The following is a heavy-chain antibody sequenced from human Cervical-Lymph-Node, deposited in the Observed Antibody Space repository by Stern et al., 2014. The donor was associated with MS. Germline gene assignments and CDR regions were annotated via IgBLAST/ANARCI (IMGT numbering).Heavy chain of an antibody. V-gene: IGHV3-30*04. CDR3: VRGSGWYTEYYFDY. CDR1: GFTFSNYA. Sequence: VQLVQSGGGVVQPGRSLRLSCAASGFTFSNYAMFWVRQAPGKGPEWVAHSSYAGSTTNYADSVKGRFTVSRDNSMHPLYLQMPSLRPEDTAVYSCVRGSGWYTEYYFDYWGQGALVTVSS. D-gene: IGHD6-19*01. J-gene: IGHJ4*02. CDR2: SSYAGSTT.